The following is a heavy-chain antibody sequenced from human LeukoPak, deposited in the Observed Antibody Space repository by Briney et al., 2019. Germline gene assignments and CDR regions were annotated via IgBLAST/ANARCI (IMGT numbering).Heavy chain of an antibody. D-gene: IGHD5-18*01. Sequence: SETLSLTCAVYGGSFSGYYWSWIRQPPGKGLEWIGEINHSGSTNYNPSLKSRVTISVDTSKNQFSLKLSSVTAAETAVYYCARVDTAMVRNFDYWGQGTLVTVSS. CDR3: ARVDTAMVRNFDY. CDR2: INHSGST. J-gene: IGHJ4*02. V-gene: IGHV4-34*01. CDR1: GGSFSGYY.